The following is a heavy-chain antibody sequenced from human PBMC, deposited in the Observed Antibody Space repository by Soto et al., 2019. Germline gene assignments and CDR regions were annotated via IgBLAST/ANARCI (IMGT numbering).Heavy chain of an antibody. J-gene: IGHJ6*02. Sequence: SETLSLTCTVSGGSISSDDYYWSWIRQPPGKGLEWIGYIYFSGSAYDNPSLKSRLTVSVDTSKNQFSLNLSSVTAADTAVYYCARAGGWLQFGGMDVWGQGTTVTVSS. CDR3: ARAGGWLQFGGMDV. V-gene: IGHV4-30-4*01. CDR2: IYFSGSA. CDR1: GGSISSDDYY. D-gene: IGHD5-12*01.